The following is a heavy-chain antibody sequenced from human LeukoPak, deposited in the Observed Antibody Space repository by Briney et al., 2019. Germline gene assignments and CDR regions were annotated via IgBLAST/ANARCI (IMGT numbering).Heavy chain of an antibody. CDR3: AIDIVVVPAAMFDERVWFDP. J-gene: IGHJ5*02. V-gene: IGHV1-69*06. Sequence: SVKVSCKASGGTFSSYAISWVRQAPGQGLEWMGGIIPIFGTANYAQKFQGRVTITADKSTSTAYMERSSLRSEDTAVYYCAIDIVVVPAAMFDERVWFDPWGQGTLVTVSS. CDR1: GGTFSSYA. CDR2: IIPIFGTA. D-gene: IGHD2-2*01.